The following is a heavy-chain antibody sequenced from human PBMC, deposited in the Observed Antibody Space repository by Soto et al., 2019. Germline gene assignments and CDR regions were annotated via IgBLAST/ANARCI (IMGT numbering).Heavy chain of an antibody. V-gene: IGHV3-30-3*01. J-gene: IGHJ4*02. D-gene: IGHD1-26*01. CDR1: GFTFSSYA. CDR3: ARDYSGSYY. Sequence: QVQLVESGGGVVQPGRSLRLSCAASGFTFSSYAMHWVRQAPGKGLEWVAVISYDGSNKYYADSVKGRFTISRDNSKNTLYLKMNSLRAEDTAVYYCARDYSGSYYWGQGTLVTVSS. CDR2: ISYDGSNK.